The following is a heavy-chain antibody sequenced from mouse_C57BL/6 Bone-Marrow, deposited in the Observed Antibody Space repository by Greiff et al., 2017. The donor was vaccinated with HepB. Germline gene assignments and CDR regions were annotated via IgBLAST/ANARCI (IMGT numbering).Heavy chain of an antibody. CDR3: ARGNYGNLYYAMDY. CDR1: GYTFTSYW. Sequence: VQLQQPGAELVKPGASVKLSCKASGYTFTSYWMHWVKQRPGRGLEWIGRIDPKSGGTKYNEKFKSKATLTVDKPSSTAYMQLSSLTSEDSAVYYCARGNYGNLYYAMDYWGQGTSVTVSS. V-gene: IGHV1-72*01. J-gene: IGHJ4*01. D-gene: IGHD2-1*01. CDR2: IDPKSGGT.